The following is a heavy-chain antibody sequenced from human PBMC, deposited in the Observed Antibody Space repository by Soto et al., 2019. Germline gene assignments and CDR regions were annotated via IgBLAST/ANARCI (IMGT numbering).Heavy chain of an antibody. CDR3: ARGWGLVFDY. CDR1: GGSISSGGYY. CDR2: IYYSGST. J-gene: IGHJ4*02. Sequence: SETLSLTSTVSGGSISSGGYYWSWIRQHPGKGLEWIGYIYYSGSTYYNPSLKSRVTISVDTSKNQFSLKLSSVTAADTAVYYCARGWGLVFDYWGQGTLVTFS. V-gene: IGHV4-31*03. D-gene: IGHD2-21*02.